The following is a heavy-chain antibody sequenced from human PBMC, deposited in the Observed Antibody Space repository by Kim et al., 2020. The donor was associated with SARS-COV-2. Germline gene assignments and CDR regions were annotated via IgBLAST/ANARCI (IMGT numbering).Heavy chain of an antibody. CDR1: GGSISSSSYY. D-gene: IGHD2-2*01. CDR2: IYYSGST. CDR3: ARITSYAYFAQYYFDY. V-gene: IGHV4-39*01. J-gene: IGHJ4*02. Sequence: SETLSLTCTVSGGSISSSSYYWGWIRQPPGKGLEWIGSIYYSGSTYYNPSLKSRVTISVDTSKNQYSLKLSSVTAADTAVYYCARITSYAYFAQYYFDYWGQGTLVTVSS.